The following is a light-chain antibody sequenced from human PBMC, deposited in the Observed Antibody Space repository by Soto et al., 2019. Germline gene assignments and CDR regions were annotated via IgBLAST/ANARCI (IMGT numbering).Light chain of an antibody. CDR2: GAS. Sequence: EIVMTQSPATLSVSPGERATLSCRASQSVSSNLAWYQQKPGQAPRLLIYGASTRATGIPARFSGSGSGTEFTLTLSSLQSEDFAVYYCQQYNNWPFTFAPGTKVDIK. V-gene: IGKV3-15*01. J-gene: IGKJ3*01. CDR3: QQYNNWPFT. CDR1: QSVSSN.